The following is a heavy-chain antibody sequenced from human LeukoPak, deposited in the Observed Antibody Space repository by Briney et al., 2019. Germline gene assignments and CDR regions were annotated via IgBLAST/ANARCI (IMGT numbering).Heavy chain of an antibody. D-gene: IGHD3-10*01. J-gene: IGHJ4*02. CDR2: IYYSGST. CDR3: ARTPRRGGFDY. V-gene: IGHV4-59*01. Sequence: SETLSLTCTVSGGSISSYYWSWIRQPPGKGLEWIGYIYYSGSTNYNPSLKSRVTISGDMSKNQFSLKLSSVTAADTAVYYCARTPRRGGFDYWGQGTLVTVSS. CDR1: GGSISSYY.